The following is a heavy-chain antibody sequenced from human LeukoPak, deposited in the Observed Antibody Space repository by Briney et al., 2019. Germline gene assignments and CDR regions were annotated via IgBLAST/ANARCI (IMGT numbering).Heavy chain of an antibody. CDR3: ARDIYGYFDL. CDR1: GFTFDDYA. V-gene: IGHV3-9*01. J-gene: IGHJ2*01. CDR2: ISWNSGSI. D-gene: IGHD3-16*01. Sequence: SLRLSCAASGFTFDDYAMHWVRQAPGKGLEWVSGISWNSGSIGYADSVKGRFTISRDNAKNSLYLQMNSLRAEDTAVYYCARDIYGYFDLWGRGTLVTVSS.